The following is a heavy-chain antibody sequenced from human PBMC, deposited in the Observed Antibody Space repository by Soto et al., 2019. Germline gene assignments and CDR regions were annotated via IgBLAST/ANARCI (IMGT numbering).Heavy chain of an antibody. J-gene: IGHJ5*02. CDR3: AHIAVRKQLGQLYNWFDP. CDR1: GFSLSTSGVG. V-gene: IGHV2-5*01. D-gene: IGHD6-13*01. CDR2: IYWNDDK. Sequence: GSGPTLVNPTQTLTLTCTFSGFSLSTSGVGVGWIRQPPGKALEWLALIYWNDDKRYSPSLKSRLTITKDTSKNQVVLTMTNMDPVDTATYYCAHIAVRKQLGQLYNWFDPWGQGTLVTVSS.